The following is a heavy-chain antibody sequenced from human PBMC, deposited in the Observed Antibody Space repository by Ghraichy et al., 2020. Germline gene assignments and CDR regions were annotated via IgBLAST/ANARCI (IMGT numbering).Heavy chain of an antibody. V-gene: IGHV3-7*01. CDR3: ARVREKNSSSSPFRY. CDR2: IKQDGSEK. D-gene: IGHD6-6*01. CDR1: GFTFSSYW. Sequence: GGSLRLSCAASGFTFSSYWMSWVRQAPGKGLEWVANIKQDGSEKYYVDSVKGRFTISRDNAKNSLYLQMNSLRAEDTAVYYCARVREKNSSSSPFRYWGQGTLVTVSS. J-gene: IGHJ4*02.